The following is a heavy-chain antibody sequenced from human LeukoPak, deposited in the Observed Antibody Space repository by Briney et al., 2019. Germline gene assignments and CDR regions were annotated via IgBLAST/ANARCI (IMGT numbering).Heavy chain of an antibody. CDR2: IIPIFGTA. J-gene: IGHJ4*02. Sequence: SVKVSCKASGGTFSSYAISWVRQAPGQGLEWMGGIIPIFGTANYAQKFQGRVTITTDESTSTAYMELSSLRAEDTAVYYCAKDTTPWNTVTAFDYWGQGTLVTVSS. D-gene: IGHD4-17*01. CDR3: AKDTTPWNTVTAFDY. V-gene: IGHV1-69*05. CDR1: GGTFSSYA.